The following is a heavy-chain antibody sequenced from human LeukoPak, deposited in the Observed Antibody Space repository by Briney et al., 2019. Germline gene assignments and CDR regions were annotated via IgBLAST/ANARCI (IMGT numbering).Heavy chain of an antibody. D-gene: IGHD2-2*01. J-gene: IGHJ4*02. V-gene: IGHV3-23*01. CDR2: ISGSDGST. CDR1: GFTFSNFA. Sequence: PGGSLSLSCAASGFTFSNFAMSWVRQAPGKGLEWVSTISGSDGSTYYADSVKGRFTMSRDSSKNTLYLQMNSLRAEDTAVYYCARDYYCSSTSCYEAYPRYFDYWGQGTLVTVSS. CDR3: ARDYYCSSTSCYEAYPRYFDY.